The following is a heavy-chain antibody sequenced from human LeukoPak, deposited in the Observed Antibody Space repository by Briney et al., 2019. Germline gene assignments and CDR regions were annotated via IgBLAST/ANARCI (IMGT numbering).Heavy chain of an antibody. CDR3: ARRDYYDSDGYYYDY. CDR1: GGSFSTTSYY. J-gene: IGHJ4*02. CDR2: IYYGGNT. Sequence: SETLSLTCTVSGGSFSTTSYYWGWIRQPPGKGLEWIGSIYYGGNTHYNPSLKSRVTISVDTSKNQFSLKLSSVTAADTAVYYCARRDYYDSDGYYYDYWGQGTLVTVSS. V-gene: IGHV4-39*01. D-gene: IGHD3-22*01.